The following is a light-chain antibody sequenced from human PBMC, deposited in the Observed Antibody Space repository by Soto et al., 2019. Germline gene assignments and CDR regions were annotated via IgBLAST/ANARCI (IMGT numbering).Light chain of an antibody. CDR3: QQSYSTPLT. CDR1: RSIGGF. Sequence: DIQMTQSPSSLSVSVGDRVTITCRASRSIGGFLNWYQQKLGKAPKLLIYAASSLQSGVPSRFSGSGSGTDFTLTISSLRPEDFATYYCQQSYSTPLTFGGGTKVEI. CDR2: AAS. V-gene: IGKV1-39*01. J-gene: IGKJ4*01.